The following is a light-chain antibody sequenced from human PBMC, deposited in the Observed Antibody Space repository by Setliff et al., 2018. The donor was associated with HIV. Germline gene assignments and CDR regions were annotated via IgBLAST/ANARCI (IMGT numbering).Light chain of an antibody. J-gene: IGLJ1*01. V-gene: IGLV2-14*03. CDR2: DVS. CDR3: SSYTGSGTFV. Sequence: QSVLTQPASVPGSPGQSITISCTGTSSDVGSYNYVAWYQEHPGKAPKLMIYDVSNRPSGVSNRFSGSKSGSTASLTISGLLAEDESDYYCSSYTGSGTFVFGGGTKVTVL. CDR1: SSDVGSYNY.